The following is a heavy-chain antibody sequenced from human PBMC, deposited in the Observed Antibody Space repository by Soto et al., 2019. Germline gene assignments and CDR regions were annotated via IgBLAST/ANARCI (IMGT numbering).Heavy chain of an antibody. D-gene: IGHD3-9*01. CDR3: AREGAQYLACPHARPKYFKH. CDR2: IWYDGSNK. Sequence: PGGSLRLSCAASGFTFSSYGMHWVRQAPGKGLEWVAVIWYDGSNKYYADSVKGRFTISRDNSKDTLYLQMNSLRAEDTAVYYCAREGAQYLACPHARPKYFKHWGQGTL. J-gene: IGHJ1*01. V-gene: IGHV3-33*01. CDR1: GFTFSSYG.